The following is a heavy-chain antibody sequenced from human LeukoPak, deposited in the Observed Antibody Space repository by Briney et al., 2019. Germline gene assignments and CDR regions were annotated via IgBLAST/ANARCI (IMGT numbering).Heavy chain of an antibody. Sequence: GGSLRLSCVTSGFTFDDYGMSWVRHAPGKVLEWVSGINWNGGSTGYADSLQGRFTISRDNSKNSLYLQIYNLRAEDTAFYFCARDRPSGFYFDSWGQGTLVIVSS. CDR3: ARDRPSGFYFDS. CDR2: INWNGGST. J-gene: IGHJ4*02. V-gene: IGHV3-20*04. CDR1: GFTFDDYG. D-gene: IGHD3-10*01.